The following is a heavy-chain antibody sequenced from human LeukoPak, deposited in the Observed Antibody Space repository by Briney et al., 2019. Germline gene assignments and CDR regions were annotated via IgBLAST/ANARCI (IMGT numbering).Heavy chain of an antibody. V-gene: IGHV4-38-2*02. CDR1: VYSISSGYY. CDR2: IYHSGST. Sequence: SSETLSLTCTVSVYSISSGYYWGWIRQPPGKGMEWIGSIYHSGSTYYNPSLKSRVTISVDTSKNQFSLKLSSVTAADTAVYYCARDGGLAYSGEFDYWGQGTLVTVSS. CDR3: ARDGGLAYSGEFDY. D-gene: IGHD2-15*01. J-gene: IGHJ4*02.